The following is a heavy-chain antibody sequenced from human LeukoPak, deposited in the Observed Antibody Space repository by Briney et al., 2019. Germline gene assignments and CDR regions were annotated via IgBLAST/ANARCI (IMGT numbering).Heavy chain of an antibody. CDR1: GYTFSNYY. V-gene: IGHV1-46*01. CDR2: INPSGGST. Sequence: ASVKVSCKASGYTFSNYYLHWVRQAPGQGLEWMGIINPSGGSTSYAQKFQGRVTMTRDTSTSTVYMELSSLRSEDTAVYYCARDYYGSGSYYTVGYWGQGTLVTVSS. J-gene: IGHJ4*02. CDR3: ARDYYGSGSYYTVGY. D-gene: IGHD3-10*01.